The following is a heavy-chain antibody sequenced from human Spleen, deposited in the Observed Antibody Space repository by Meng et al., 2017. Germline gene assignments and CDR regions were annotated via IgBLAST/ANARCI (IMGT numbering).Heavy chain of an antibody. CDR2: ISGDST. CDR1: GFTVSSNE. J-gene: IGHJ4*02. D-gene: IGHD6-13*01. CDR3: ATGAAAADH. V-gene: IGHV3-38*03. Sequence: LSLTCAASGFTVSSNEMSWVRQAPGKGLEWVSSISGDSTYYADSGKGRFTISRDDSKNTLYLQMNSLIIEDAALYFCATGAAAADHWGQGTLVTVSS.